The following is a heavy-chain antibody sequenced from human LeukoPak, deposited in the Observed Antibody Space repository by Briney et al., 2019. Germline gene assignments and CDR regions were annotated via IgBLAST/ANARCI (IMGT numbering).Heavy chain of an antibody. Sequence: PGGSLRLSCAASGFTFSSYAMIWVRQAPGKGQEWVSAISGSGGSTYYADSVKGRFTISRDNSKNTLYLQMNSLRAEDTDVYYCAKDWARVVVTSDAFDIWGQGTMVTVSS. D-gene: IGHD3-22*01. V-gene: IGHV3-23*01. CDR2: ISGSGGST. J-gene: IGHJ3*02. CDR3: AKDWARVVVTSDAFDI. CDR1: GFTFSSYA.